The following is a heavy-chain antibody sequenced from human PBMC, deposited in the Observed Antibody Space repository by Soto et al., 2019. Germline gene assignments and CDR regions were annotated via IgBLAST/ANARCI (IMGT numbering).Heavy chain of an antibody. CDR2: ISGYNGDT. Sequence: QGQLVQSGAEVKKPGASVKVSCKASGYTFTRYGISWVRQAPGQGLEWMGWISGYNGDTKYAQKFQGRVTMTVDTSTTTACMELRSLTSDDRAVYYCAKNGQPPYYYYGMDVWGQGTTVTVSS. J-gene: IGHJ6*02. CDR1: GYTFTRYG. CDR3: AKNGQPPYYYYGMDV. D-gene: IGHD2-8*01. V-gene: IGHV1-18*01.